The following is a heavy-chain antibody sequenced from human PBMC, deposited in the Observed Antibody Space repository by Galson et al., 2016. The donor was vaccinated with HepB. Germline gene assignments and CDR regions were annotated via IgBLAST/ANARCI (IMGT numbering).Heavy chain of an antibody. J-gene: IGHJ4*02. V-gene: IGHV1-69*13. CDR1: GGTFNTYA. CDR2: IIPMLGTA. Sequence: SVKVSCKASGGTFNTYAISWVRQAPGQGLEWMGGIIPMLGTATYAQKFQGRVTITADESTSTAYMDLSSLRSEDTALYYCARGSEILTGCYAYWGQGTLITVSS. D-gene: IGHD3-9*01. CDR3: ARGSEILTGCYAY.